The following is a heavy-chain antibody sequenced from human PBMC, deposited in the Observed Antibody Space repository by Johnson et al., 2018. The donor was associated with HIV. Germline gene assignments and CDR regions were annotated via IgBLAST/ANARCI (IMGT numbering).Heavy chain of an antibody. CDR2: ISGSGGST. J-gene: IGHJ3*02. CDR3: TTDPITMVQGVISAYDAFDI. Sequence: VQLVESGGGLVQPGGSLRLSCAASGFTFSSYAMSWVRQAPGKGLEWVSAISGSGGSTYYADSVKGRFTISSDNSKNTLYLQMNSLKTEDTAVYYCTTDPITMVQGVISAYDAFDIWGQGTMVTVSS. CDR1: GFTFSSYA. D-gene: IGHD3-10*01. V-gene: IGHV3-23*04.